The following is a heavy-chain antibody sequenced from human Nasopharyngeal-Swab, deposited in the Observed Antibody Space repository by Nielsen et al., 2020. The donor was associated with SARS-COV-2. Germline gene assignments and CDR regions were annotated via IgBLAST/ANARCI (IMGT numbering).Heavy chain of an antibody. Sequence: ASVKVSCKASGYTFNTNGMNWVRQAPGQGLEWMGWINTYTANPTYAQGFTGRFVFSLDTSISTAYLQISSLTADDTAVYYCVRGSGDAGISLFEDWGQGTLVTVSS. J-gene: IGHJ4*02. CDR2: INTYTANP. D-gene: IGHD7-27*01. CDR3: VRGSGDAGISLFED. V-gene: IGHV7-4-1*02. CDR1: GYTFNTNG.